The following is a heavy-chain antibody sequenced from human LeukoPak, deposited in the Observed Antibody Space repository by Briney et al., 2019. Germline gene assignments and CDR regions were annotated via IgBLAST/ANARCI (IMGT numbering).Heavy chain of an antibody. V-gene: IGHV3-23*01. CDR2: ISGSGGST. Sequence: HPGGSLRLSCAASGFTFSSYSMSWVRQAAGKGLEWVSGISGSGGSTFHADSVEGRFTISRDNSKNTLYLQMDSLRVEDTAVYYCAKGNSTEYGNWYYDPWGRGSLVTVSS. CDR3: AKGNSTEYGNWYYDP. CDR1: GFTFSSYS. J-gene: IGHJ2*01. D-gene: IGHD2/OR15-2a*01.